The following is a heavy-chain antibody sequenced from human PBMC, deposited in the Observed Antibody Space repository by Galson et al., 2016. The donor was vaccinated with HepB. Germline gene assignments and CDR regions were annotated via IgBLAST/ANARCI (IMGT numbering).Heavy chain of an antibody. CDR3: AREKRIAAAGIGVNWFDP. CDR2: IYSGGST. CDR1: GFTVSSNY. Sequence: SLRLSCAASGFTVSSNYMSWVRQAPGKGLEWVSVIYSGGSTYYADSVKGRFTISRDNSKNTLYLQMNSLRAEDTAVYYCAREKRIAAAGIGVNWFDPWGQGTLVTVSS. J-gene: IGHJ5*02. V-gene: IGHV3-53*01. D-gene: IGHD6-13*01.